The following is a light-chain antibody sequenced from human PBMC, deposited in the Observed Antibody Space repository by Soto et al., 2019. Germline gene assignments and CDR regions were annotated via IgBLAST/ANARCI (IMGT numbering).Light chain of an antibody. CDR2: EDS. CDR3: TSYTGGVCTFV. V-gene: IGLV2-8*01. J-gene: IGLJ1*01. CDR1: SSDIGTYDY. Sequence: QSVLTQPPSASGSLGQSVTISCTGTSSDIGTYDYVYWYQQHPGTAPKLIIFEDSKRPLGVPDRFSGSKSGNTASLTVSGLQPDDEAEYHCTSYTGGVCTFVFGTGTKVTVL.